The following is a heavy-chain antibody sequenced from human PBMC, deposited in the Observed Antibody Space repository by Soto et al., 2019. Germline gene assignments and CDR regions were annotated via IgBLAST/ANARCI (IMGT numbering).Heavy chain of an antibody. CDR2: ISSSSSYI. CDR3: ARDPGGYSGGKFAFDI. CDR1: GFTFSSYS. D-gene: IGHD5-12*01. V-gene: IGHV3-21*01. Sequence: GGSLRLSCAASGFTFSSYSMSWVRQAPGKGLEWVSSISSSSSYIYYADSVKGRFTISRDNAKNSLYLQMNSLRAEDTAVYYCARDPGGYSGGKFAFDIWGQGTMVTVSS. J-gene: IGHJ3*02.